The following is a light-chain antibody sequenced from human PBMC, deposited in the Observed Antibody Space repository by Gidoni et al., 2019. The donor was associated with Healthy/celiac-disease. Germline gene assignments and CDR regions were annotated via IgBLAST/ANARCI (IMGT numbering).Light chain of an antibody. CDR3: SSYTSSSTLVV. CDR2: DVS. Sequence: QSALPQPAAVSGSPARSNTISGTGTSSDVGGYNYVSWYQQHPGTAPTLMIYDVSNRPSGVSIRFSGSKSGNTASLTISGLQAEDEADYYCSSYTSSSTLVVFGGGTKLTVL. J-gene: IGLJ2*01. CDR1: SSDVGGYNY. V-gene: IGLV2-14*03.